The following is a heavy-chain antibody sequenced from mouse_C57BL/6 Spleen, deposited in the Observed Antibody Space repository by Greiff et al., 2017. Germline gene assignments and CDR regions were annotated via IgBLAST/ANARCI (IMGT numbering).Heavy chain of an antibody. CDR2: IDPETGGT. V-gene: IGHV1-15*01. Sequence: QVQPQQSGAELVRPGASVTLSCKASGYTFTDYEMHWVKQTPVHGLEWIGAIDPETGGTAYNQKFKGKAILTADKSSSTAYMELRSLTSEDSAVYYCTRWSNYDHFDYWGQGTTLTVSS. J-gene: IGHJ2*01. CDR1: GYTFTDYE. D-gene: IGHD2-5*01. CDR3: TRWSNYDHFDY.